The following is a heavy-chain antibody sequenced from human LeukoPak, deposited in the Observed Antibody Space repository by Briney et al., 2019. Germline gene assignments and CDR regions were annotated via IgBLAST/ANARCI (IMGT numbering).Heavy chain of an antibody. V-gene: IGHV4-39*01. J-gene: IGHJ4*02. CDR1: GESITRSYF. CDR2: VYYSGNT. CDR3: ARPGGSGWTFDY. D-gene: IGHD6-19*01. Sequence: NPSETLSLACLVSGESITRSYFWAWIRQPPGKGLERIGGVYYSGNTHYNPSLKSRVTISADTSQNQISLRLSSVTAADTAIYYCARPGGSGWTFDYWGQGTLVTVSS.